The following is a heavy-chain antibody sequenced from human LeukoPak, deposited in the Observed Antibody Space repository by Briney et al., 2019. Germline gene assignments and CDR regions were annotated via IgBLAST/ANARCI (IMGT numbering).Heavy chain of an antibody. CDR1: GVTLSPYG. J-gene: IGHJ5*02. V-gene: IGHV3-30*18. CDR3: ANEGTPQVSTWYDL. Sequence: GMSLRLSCAASGVTLSPYGMHWVRQAPGKGLEWVAVISYEGGTQHYADSVKGRFIISRANPRNTLYLQMNILRTEDTAVYYCANEGTPQVSTWYDLWGQGTQVIVSS. D-gene: IGHD3-10*01. CDR2: ISYEGGTQ.